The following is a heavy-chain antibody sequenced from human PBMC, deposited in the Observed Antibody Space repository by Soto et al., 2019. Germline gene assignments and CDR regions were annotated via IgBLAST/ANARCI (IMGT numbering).Heavy chain of an antibody. V-gene: IGHV1-3*01. CDR1: GYSFSIYA. CDR2: INPGNGNT. D-gene: IGHD3-10*02. J-gene: IGHJ5*02. Sequence: ASVKVSCKASGYSFSIYAINWVRQAPGQRLEWMGWINPGNGNTKYSQKFQGRVTITRDTSATTAYMELSSLRSEDTAVYYCARGGSSTMFWFDPWGQGTLVTVSS. CDR3: ARGGSSTMFWFDP.